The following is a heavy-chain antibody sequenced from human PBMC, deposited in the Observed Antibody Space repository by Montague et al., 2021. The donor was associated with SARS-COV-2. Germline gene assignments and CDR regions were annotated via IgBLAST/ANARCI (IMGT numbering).Heavy chain of an antibody. D-gene: IGHD5-18*01. CDR3: ARTEIQVWSRRWFDP. Sequence: SETLSLTCTVSGGSISSSSYYWGWIRQPPGKGLEWIGSIYYSGSTYYNPSLKSRVTISVDTSKNQFSPKLSSVTAADTAVYYCARTEIQVWSRRWFDPWGQGTLVTVSS. CDR2: IYYSGST. CDR1: GGSISSSSYY. J-gene: IGHJ5*02. V-gene: IGHV4-39*01.